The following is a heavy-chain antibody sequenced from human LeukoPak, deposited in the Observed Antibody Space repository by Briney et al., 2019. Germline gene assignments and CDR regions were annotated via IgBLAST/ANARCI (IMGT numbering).Heavy chain of an antibody. Sequence: GRSLGLSCAASGFTFDDYAMHWVRQAPGKGLEWVSGISWNSGSIGYADSVKGRFTISKDNAKNSLYLQMNSLRAEDMALYYCGDSPWGGGFSMPFDYWGQGTLVTVSS. V-gene: IGHV3-9*03. CDR1: GFTFDDYA. J-gene: IGHJ4*02. CDR3: GDSPWGGGFSMPFDY. D-gene: IGHD3-10*01. CDR2: ISWNSGSI.